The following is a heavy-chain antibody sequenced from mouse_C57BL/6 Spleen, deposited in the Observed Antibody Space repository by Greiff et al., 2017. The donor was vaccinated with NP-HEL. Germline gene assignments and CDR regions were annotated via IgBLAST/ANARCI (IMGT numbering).Heavy chain of an antibody. V-gene: IGHV1-15*01. CDR3: TREGIDGNFAY. J-gene: IGHJ3*01. CDR2: IDPETGGT. CDR1: GYTFTDYE. Sequence: QVQLQQSGAELVRPGASVTLSCKASGYTFTDYEMHWVKQTPVHGLEWIGAIDPETGGTAYNQKFKGKAILTADKSSSTAYMELRSLTSEDSAVYYCTREGIDGNFAYWGQGTLVTVSA. D-gene: IGHD2-1*01.